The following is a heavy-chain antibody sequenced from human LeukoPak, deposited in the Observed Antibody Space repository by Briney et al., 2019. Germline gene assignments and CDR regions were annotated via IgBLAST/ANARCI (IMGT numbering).Heavy chain of an antibody. CDR1: GASISSYY. CDR2: IYYSGST. Sequence: PSETLSLTCTVSGASISSYYWSWIRQPPGKGLEWIEYIYYSGSTNYNPSLKSRVTISVDTSKNQFSLKLSSVTAADTAVYYCASVSPWNWGQGTLVTVSS. CDR3: ASVSPWN. J-gene: IGHJ4*02. V-gene: IGHV4-59*08. D-gene: IGHD1-1*01.